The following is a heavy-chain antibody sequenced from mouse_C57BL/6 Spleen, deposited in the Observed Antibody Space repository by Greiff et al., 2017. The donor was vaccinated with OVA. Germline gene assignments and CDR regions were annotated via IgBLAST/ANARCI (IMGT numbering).Heavy chain of an antibody. D-gene: IGHD1-1*01. J-gene: IGHJ2*01. CDR1: GYTFTSYW. Sequence: QVQLQQPGTELVKPGASVKLSCKASGYTFTSYWMHWVKQRPGQGLEWIGNINPSNGGTNYNEKLKSKATMTVDKSSSTAYMQHSSLTSKYAAVYYCDSWNSGSSHDYWGQGTTLTVSS. V-gene: IGHV1-53*01. CDR2: INPSNGGT. CDR3: DSWNSGSSHDY.